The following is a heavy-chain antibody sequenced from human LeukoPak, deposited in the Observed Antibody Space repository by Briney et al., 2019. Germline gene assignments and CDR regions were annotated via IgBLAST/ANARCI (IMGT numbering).Heavy chain of an antibody. D-gene: IGHD6-13*01. CDR3: ATDGIAAAGTAPLF. J-gene: IGHJ4*02. CDR2: FDPEDGET. Sequence: ASVKLSCKVSGYTLTELSMHWVRQAPGKGLEWMGGFDPEDGETIYTQKFPGRVTMTEDTSTDTAYMDLSSLRSEDTAVYYCATDGIAAAGTAPLFWGQGTLVTVSS. V-gene: IGHV1-24*01. CDR1: GYTLTELS.